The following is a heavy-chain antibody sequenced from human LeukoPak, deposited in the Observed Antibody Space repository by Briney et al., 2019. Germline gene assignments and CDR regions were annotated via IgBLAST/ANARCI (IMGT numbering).Heavy chain of an antibody. V-gene: IGHV3-74*01. CDR3: ARDAYTTTSNWLDP. J-gene: IGHJ5*02. Sequence: PGGSLRLSCEASGFTLNKYWMHWVRQAPGKGLVWVSRITGDGSDIAYADSVKGRFTVSRDDAKNILFLQMTSLRVEDMAIYYCARDAYTTTSNWLDPWGQGTLVTVSS. CDR2: ITGDGSDI. CDR1: GFTLNKYW. D-gene: IGHD4-17*01.